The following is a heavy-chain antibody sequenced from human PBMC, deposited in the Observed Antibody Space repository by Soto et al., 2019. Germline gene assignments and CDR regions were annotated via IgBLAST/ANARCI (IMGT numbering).Heavy chain of an antibody. V-gene: IGHV2-5*02. D-gene: IGHD3-16*01. CDR2: IYWDDDK. Sequence: QITLKESGPTLVKPTQTLTLTCTFSGFSLTTRGVGVGWIRQPPGKALECLALIYWDDDKRYSPSLQSRLSITKDTSKNQLVLTTTNVDPVDTATYYCAHIPNYYQYDWFDPWGQGTLVSVSS. CDR1: GFSLTTRGVG. J-gene: IGHJ5*02. CDR3: AHIPNYYQYDWFDP.